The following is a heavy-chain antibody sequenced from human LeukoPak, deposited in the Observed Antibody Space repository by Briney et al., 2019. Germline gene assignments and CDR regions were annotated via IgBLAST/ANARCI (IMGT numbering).Heavy chain of an antibody. V-gene: IGHV3-74*01. J-gene: IGHJ4*02. CDR3: ARELPTVTTYYFDY. Sequence: GRSLRPSCAASGFAFSSYWMHWVRQAPGKGLEWVSRINSEGRSTSYADSVKGRFTISRDNAKNTLYLQMNSRRGEDTAVYYCARELPTVTTYYFDYWGRGTLVTVSS. CDR2: INSEGRST. CDR1: GFAFSSYW. D-gene: IGHD4-17*01.